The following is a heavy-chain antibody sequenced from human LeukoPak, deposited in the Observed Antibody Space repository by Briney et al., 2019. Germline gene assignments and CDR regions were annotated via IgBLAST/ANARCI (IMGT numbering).Heavy chain of an antibody. J-gene: IGHJ4*02. CDR3: AKAFKTGYNVDTLAH. D-gene: IGHD5-24*01. V-gene: IGHV3-23*01. CDR1: GFIFSQYS. Sequence: PGGSLRLSCAASGFIFSQYSMSWVRQAPGKGLEWVAVISASSYSTSYADSVKGRFTISRDNSKNTLYLQMNSLRAENTAVYYCAKAFKTGYNVDTLAHWGQETLVTVSS. CDR2: ISASSYST.